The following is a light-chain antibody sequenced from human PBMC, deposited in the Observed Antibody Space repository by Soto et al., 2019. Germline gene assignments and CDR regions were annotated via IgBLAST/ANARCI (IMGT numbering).Light chain of an antibody. CDR1: QSVLYSSNNKNY. V-gene: IGKV4-1*01. CDR3: QQYYSTPLT. J-gene: IGKJ4*01. Sequence: DIVMTQSPDSLAVSLGERATINCKSSQSVLYSSNNKNYLAWYQQKPGQPPKLLIYWASTRESGVPDRFSGSGSRTHFTLTISSLQAEDVAVYYCQQYYSTPLTFGGGTKVEIK. CDR2: WAS.